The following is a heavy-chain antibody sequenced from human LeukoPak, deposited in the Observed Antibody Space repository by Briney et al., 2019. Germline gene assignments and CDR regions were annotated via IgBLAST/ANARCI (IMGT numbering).Heavy chain of an antibody. CDR1: GYTFTGYY. CDR3: ARDRRAYCGGDCYPGDY. Sequence: ASVKVSCKASGYTFTGYYMHWVRQAPGQGLEWMGWINPNSGGTNYAQKFQGRVTMTRDTSISTAYMELSRLRSDDTAVYYCARDRRAYCGGDCYPGDYWGQGTLVTVSS. J-gene: IGHJ4*02. CDR2: INPNSGGT. D-gene: IGHD2-21*02. V-gene: IGHV1-2*02.